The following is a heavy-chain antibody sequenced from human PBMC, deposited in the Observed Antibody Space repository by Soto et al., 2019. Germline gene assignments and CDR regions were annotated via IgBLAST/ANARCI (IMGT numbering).Heavy chain of an antibody. CDR3: ARDILGLGRFLEWSQLAPYYCYRIDV. V-gene: IGHV1-46*01. Sequence: ASVKGSCKASGYTFTSYCMHWVLQAPGQGLEWMGIINPSGGSTSYAQKFQGRVTMTRDTSTSTVYMELSSLRSEDTAVYYCARDILGLGRFLEWSQLAPYYCYRIDVWAKGNTVTVAS. CDR1: GYTFTSYC. J-gene: IGHJ6*04. D-gene: IGHD3-3*01. CDR2: INPSGGST.